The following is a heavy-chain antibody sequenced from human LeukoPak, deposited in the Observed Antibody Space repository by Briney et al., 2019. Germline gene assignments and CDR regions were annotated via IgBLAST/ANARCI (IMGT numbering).Heavy chain of an antibody. CDR1: GLTFSSYA. CDR3: AKVFGPYGVTDHYFDY. J-gene: IGHJ4*02. V-gene: IGHV3-23*01. D-gene: IGHD5-18*01. Sequence: GGSLRLSCAASGLTFSSYAMSWVRQAPGKGLEWVSAISGSGGSTYYADSVKGRFTISRDNSKNTPYLQMNSLRAEDTAVYYCAKVFGPYGVTDHYFDYWGQGTLVTVSS. CDR2: ISGSGGST.